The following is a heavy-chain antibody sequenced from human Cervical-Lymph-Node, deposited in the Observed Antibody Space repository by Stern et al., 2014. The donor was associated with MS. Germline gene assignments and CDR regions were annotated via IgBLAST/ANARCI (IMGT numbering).Heavy chain of an antibody. CDR3: AKLFNSYTGSYADY. D-gene: IGHD1-26*01. CDR2: ISGSGGST. V-gene: IGHV3-23*04. CDR1: GFTFSSYA. Sequence: EMQLVESGGGLVQPGGSLRLSCTASGFTFSSYAMSWVRQAPGKGLEWVSTISGSGGSTYYADSVKGRFAISRDNAKNTLFLQMNSLRAEDTALYYCAKLFNSYTGSYADYWGQGTLVTVSS. J-gene: IGHJ4*02.